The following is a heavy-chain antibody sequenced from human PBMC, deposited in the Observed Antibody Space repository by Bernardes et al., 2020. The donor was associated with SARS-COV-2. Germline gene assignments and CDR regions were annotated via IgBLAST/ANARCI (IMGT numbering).Heavy chain of an antibody. V-gene: IGHV1-8*01. J-gene: IGHJ6*02. CDR3: ARELRGGWNNYGMDV. D-gene: IGHD6-19*01. CDR2: MNPNSGNT. Sequence: ASVEVSCKASGYTFTSYDINWVRQATGQGLEWMGWMNPNSGNTGYAQKFQGRVTMTRNTSISTAYMELSSLRSEDTAVYYCARELRGGWNNYGMDVWGQGTTVTVSS. CDR1: GYTFTSYD.